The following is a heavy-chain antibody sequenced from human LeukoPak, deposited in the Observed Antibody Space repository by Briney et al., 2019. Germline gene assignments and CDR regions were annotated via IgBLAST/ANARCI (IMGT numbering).Heavy chain of an antibody. D-gene: IGHD6-13*01. CDR3: ARGGGIAAAGTDYYFDY. Sequence: PSETLSLTCTVSGGSISSYYWSWIRQPPAKGLEGIGYIYYSGSTNYNPSLKSRVTISVDTSKNQFSLKLSSVTAAATAVYYCARGGGIAAAGTDYYFDYWGQGTLVTVSS. V-gene: IGHV4-59*08. CDR1: GGSISSYY. CDR2: IYYSGST. J-gene: IGHJ4*02.